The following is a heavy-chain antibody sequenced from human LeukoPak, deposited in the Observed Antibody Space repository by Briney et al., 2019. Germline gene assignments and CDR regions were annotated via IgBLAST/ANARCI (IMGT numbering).Heavy chain of an antibody. CDR1: GFTLSTYW. D-gene: IGHD2/OR15-2a*01. CDR3: VRDVIHSYFDI. CDR2: IKQDGSVK. Sequence: GGSLRLSCVVSGFTLSTYWMSWVHQAPGQGLECVATIKQDGSVKNYGDSVQGRFTISRDNTQNSIFLQMNSLRAEDTAVYYCVRDVIHSYFDIWGQGILVTVSS. V-gene: IGHV3-7*01. J-gene: IGHJ4*02.